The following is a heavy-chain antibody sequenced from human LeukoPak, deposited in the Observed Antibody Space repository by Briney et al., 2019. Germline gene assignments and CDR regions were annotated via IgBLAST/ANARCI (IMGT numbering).Heavy chain of an antibody. CDR3: ARTIVILPAGIDDRHFDY. V-gene: IGHV3-30-3*01. CDR1: GFTFRTYA. J-gene: IGHJ4*02. D-gene: IGHD2-2*02. CDR2: ISYDGSSK. Sequence: HGGSLRLSCAASGFTFRTYAMHCVRQAPGKGLEWVAVISYDGSSKYYADSVKGRFTISRDNSKNTLYLQMNSLRAEDTAVYYCARTIVILPAGIDDRHFDYWGQGTLVTVSS.